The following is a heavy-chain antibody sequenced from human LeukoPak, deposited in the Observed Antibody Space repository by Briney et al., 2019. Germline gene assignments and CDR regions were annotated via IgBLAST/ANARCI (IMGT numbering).Heavy chain of an antibody. V-gene: IGHV1-69*13. CDR3: ARSNLRYSSGWYYFDY. CDR2: IIPIFGTA. CDR1: GGTFSSYA. J-gene: IGHJ4*02. Sequence: ASVNVSCKASGGTFSSYAISWVRQAPGQGLEWMGGIIPIFGTANYAQKFQGRVTITADESTSTAYMELSSLRSEDTAVYYCARSNLRYSSGWYYFDYWGQGTLVTVSS. D-gene: IGHD6-19*01.